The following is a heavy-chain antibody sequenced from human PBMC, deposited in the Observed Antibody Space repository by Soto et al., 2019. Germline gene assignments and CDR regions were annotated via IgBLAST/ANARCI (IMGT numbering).Heavy chain of an antibody. CDR1: GGSISSYY. CDR3: VRGDKGGFDL. Sequence: SETLSLTCTVSGGSISSYYWSWSRQPPWKGLEWIGYIYYSGSTDYNPSLKSRVTISVDKSKNQFSLKLSSVTAADTAVYYCVRGDKGGFDLWGQGTTIT. J-gene: IGHJ3*01. D-gene: IGHD2-21*02. V-gene: IGHV4-59*12. CDR2: IYYSGST.